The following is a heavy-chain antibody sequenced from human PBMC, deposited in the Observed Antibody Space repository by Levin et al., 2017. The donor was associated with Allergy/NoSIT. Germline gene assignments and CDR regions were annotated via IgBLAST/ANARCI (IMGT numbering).Heavy chain of an antibody. CDR2: ISAYNGDT. CDR3: ARSFEYCLDV. Sequence: GESLKISCKASGYSFTRYGFGWVRQAPGQGLEWMAWISAYNGDTRYAQKFQGRVAMTTDTSTDTAYMELRGLRFDDTAVYYCARSFEYCLDVWGQGTTVIVSS. V-gene: IGHV1-18*01. CDR1: GYSFTRYG. D-gene: IGHD2-15*01. J-gene: IGHJ6*02.